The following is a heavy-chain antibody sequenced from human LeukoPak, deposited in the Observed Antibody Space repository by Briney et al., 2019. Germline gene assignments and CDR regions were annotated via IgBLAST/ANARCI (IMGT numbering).Heavy chain of an antibody. CDR2: ISGSAGGT. CDR1: GITLSNYG. J-gene: IGHJ4*02. V-gene: IGHV3-23*01. CDR3: AKRGVVIRVILVGFYKEAYYFDS. Sequence: PGGSLRLSCAVSGITLSNYGMSWVCQAPGKGLEWVAGISGSAGGTYYADSVKGRFTISRDNAKNTLYLQLNNLRAEDTAVYFCAKRGVVIRVILVGFYKEAYYFDSWGQGALVTVSS. D-gene: IGHD3-22*01.